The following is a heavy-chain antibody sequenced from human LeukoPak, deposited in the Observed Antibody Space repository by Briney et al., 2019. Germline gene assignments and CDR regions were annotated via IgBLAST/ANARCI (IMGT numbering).Heavy chain of an antibody. D-gene: IGHD2-15*01. CDR3: ATPVVGLSYDEHFQH. CDR1: GITFSSLW. Sequence: GGSLRLSCAASGITFSSLWMSWFRQAPSKGLEWVADIKHDGSEEHYVASVKGRFTISRDNAKLYLQMNSLRVEDTAFYYCATPVVGLSYDEHFQHWGQGTLVTVSS. J-gene: IGHJ1*01. V-gene: IGHV3-7*03. CDR2: IKHDGSEE.